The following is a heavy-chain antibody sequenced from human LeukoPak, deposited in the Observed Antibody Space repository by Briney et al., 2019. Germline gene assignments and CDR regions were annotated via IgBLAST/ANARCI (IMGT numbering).Heavy chain of an antibody. CDR3: ARARSGSYLFDY. Sequence: SVKVSCKASGYTFSGYYIHWVRQAPGQGLEWMGGIIPIFGTANYAQKFQGRVTITADKSTSTAYMELSSLRSEDTAVYYCARARSGSYLFDYWGQGTLVTVSS. CDR2: IIPIFGTA. V-gene: IGHV1-69*06. J-gene: IGHJ4*02. D-gene: IGHD1-26*01. CDR1: GYTFSGYY.